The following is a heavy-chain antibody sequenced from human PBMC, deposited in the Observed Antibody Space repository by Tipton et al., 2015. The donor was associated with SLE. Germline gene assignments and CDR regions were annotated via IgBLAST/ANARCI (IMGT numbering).Heavy chain of an antibody. V-gene: IGHV3-11*04. D-gene: IGHD4-11*01. Sequence: SLRLSCAASEMIFSDYYMTWIRQAPGKGLESISYISSGGDTMFYADSVKGRFTISRDNAENSLYLQMNGLRAEDTAVYYCARETDSIGDYWGQGTLVTVSS. CDR2: ISSGGDTM. CDR3: ARETDSIGDY. CDR1: EMIFSDYY. J-gene: IGHJ4*02.